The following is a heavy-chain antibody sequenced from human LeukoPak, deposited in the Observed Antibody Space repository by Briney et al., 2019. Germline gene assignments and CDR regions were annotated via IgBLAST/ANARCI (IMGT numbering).Heavy chain of an antibody. CDR1: GFTFSSYA. D-gene: IGHD4-17*01. CDR3: ARDRYYGDPYYYGMDV. V-gene: IGHV3-30*04. J-gene: IGHJ6*02. Sequence: GGSLRLSCAASGFTFSSYAMHWVRQAPGKGLEWVAVISYDGSNKYYADSVKGRFTISRDNSKNTLCLQMNSLRAEDTAVYYCARDRYYGDPYYYGMDVWGQGTTVTVSS. CDR2: ISYDGSNK.